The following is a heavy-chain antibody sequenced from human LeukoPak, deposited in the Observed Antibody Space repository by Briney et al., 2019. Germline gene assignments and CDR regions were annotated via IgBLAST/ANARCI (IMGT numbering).Heavy chain of an antibody. Sequence: SETLSLTCTVSGGSISSYYWSWIRQPPGKGLEWIGYIYYSGSTNYNPSLKSRVTISVDTSKNQFSLKLSSVTAADTAVYYCARGSGYGYERFDYWGQGTLVTVSS. D-gene: IGHD5-18*01. CDR1: GGSISSYY. V-gene: IGHV4-59*08. J-gene: IGHJ4*02. CDR2: IYYSGST. CDR3: ARGSGYGYERFDY.